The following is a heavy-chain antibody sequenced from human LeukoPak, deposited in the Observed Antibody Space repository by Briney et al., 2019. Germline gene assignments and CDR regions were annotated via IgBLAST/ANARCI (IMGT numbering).Heavy chain of an antibody. CDR3: ARDFSPRIRFGSLGWFDP. J-gene: IGHJ5*02. Sequence: KTSETLSLTCTVSGGSISSSSYYWTWIRQPAGKGLEWIGRINTSGSTNYNPSLNSRVNMSVDTSKNQFSLKLKSVTAADTAVYYCARDFSPRIRFGSLGWFDPWGQGTLVTVSS. V-gene: IGHV4-61*02. CDR2: INTSGST. CDR1: GGSISSSSYY. D-gene: IGHD3-10*01.